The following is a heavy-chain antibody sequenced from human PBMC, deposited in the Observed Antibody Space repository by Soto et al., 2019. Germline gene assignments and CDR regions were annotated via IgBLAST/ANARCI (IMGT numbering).Heavy chain of an antibody. CDR1: GFTFSSYL. J-gene: IGHJ4*02. CDR2: INSDGSST. V-gene: IGHV3-74*01. Sequence: GGALRLSSAASGFTFSSYLMHWVRQAPGKGLVWVSRINSDGSSTSYADSVKGRFTISRDNAKNTLYLQMNSLRAEDTAVYYCVYYFDYWGQGTLVTVSS. CDR3: VYYFDY.